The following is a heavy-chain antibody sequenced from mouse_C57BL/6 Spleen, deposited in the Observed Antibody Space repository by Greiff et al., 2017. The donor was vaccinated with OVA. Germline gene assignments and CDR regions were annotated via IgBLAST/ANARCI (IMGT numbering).Heavy chain of an antibody. J-gene: IGHJ3*01. Sequence: VQLQESGAELVRPGASVTLSCKASGYTFTDYEMHWVKQTPVHGLEWIGAIDPETGGTAYNQKFKGKATLTVDQSSSTAYMQLNSLTSEDSAVYYCAYYDYALFAYWGQGTLVTVSA. V-gene: IGHV1-15*01. CDR3: AYYDYALFAY. CDR2: IDPETGGT. D-gene: IGHD2-4*01. CDR1: GYTFTDYE.